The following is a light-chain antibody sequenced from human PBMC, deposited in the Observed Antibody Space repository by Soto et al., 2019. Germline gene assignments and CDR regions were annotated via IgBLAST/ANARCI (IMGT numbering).Light chain of an antibody. J-gene: IGKJ1*01. V-gene: IGKV3-15*01. CDR3: QQYINWPQT. CDR2: GAS. CDR1: QSVTAN. Sequence: EIVLTQSPGILSLSPWERATFSCRASQSVTANLAWYQQKPGQDPRLLIYGASTRATGIPARFSGSGSGTDFTLTISSLQSEDFAVYYCQQYINWPQTFGQGTKVDI.